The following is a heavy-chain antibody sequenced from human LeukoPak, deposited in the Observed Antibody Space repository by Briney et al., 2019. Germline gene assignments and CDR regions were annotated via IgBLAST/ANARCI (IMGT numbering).Heavy chain of an antibody. V-gene: IGHV3-48*01. CDR1: GFTFSPYS. CDR2: INSVRTT. J-gene: IGHJ4*02. CDR3: ARSVEGNFDY. D-gene: IGHD6-19*01. Sequence: GGSLRLSCAASGFTFSPYSINWIRQAPGKGLEWVSYINSVRTTYYADSVAGRLTISRDNAKNSVYLQMNSLRVEDTAVYYCARSVEGNFDYWGQGTVVTVSS.